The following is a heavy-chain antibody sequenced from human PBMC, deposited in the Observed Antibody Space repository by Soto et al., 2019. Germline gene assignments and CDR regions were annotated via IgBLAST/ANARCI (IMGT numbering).Heavy chain of an antibody. D-gene: IGHD2-2*01. Sequence: QVQLQESGPGLVKPSETLSLTCTVSGGSISSYYWSWIRQPPGKGLEWIGYIYYSGSTNYNPSLKSRVTISVDTSKNQFSLKLSSVTAADTAVYYCATNIVVVPAARSYYYYYMDVWGKGTTVTVSS. CDR3: ATNIVVVPAARSYYYYYMDV. V-gene: IGHV4-59*01. J-gene: IGHJ6*03. CDR1: GGSISSYY. CDR2: IYYSGST.